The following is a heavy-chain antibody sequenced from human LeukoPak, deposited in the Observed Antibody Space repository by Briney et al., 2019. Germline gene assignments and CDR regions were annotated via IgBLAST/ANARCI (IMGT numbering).Heavy chain of an antibody. V-gene: IGHV1-2*02. J-gene: IGHJ3*02. CDR3: ARDLPKTGYVGAFDI. CDR1: GYTFTDYY. D-gene: IGHD5-12*01. CDR2: INPNSGGA. Sequence: ASVTVSCKASGYTFTDYYILWVRQAPGQGPEWMGWINPNSGGATYAQSFKGRVTMTRDTSISTAYMELSSLTSDDTAVYYCARDLPKTGYVGAFDIWGQGTMVIDSS.